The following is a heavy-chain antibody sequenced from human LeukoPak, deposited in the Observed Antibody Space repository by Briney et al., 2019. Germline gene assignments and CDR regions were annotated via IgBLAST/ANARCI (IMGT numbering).Heavy chain of an antibody. CDR2: IDTDGRTT. CDR1: GYTFSSYW. D-gene: IGHD3-10*01. V-gene: IGHV3-74*01. J-gene: IGHJ4*02. Sequence: GGSLRLSCAASGYTFSSYWMHWFRQAPGKGLVWVSRIDTDGRTTNYADSVRGRFTFYRDNVQNTLYLQMNSLTAEDTAVYYCARDVAGARSYWGQGALVSVSS. CDR3: ARDVAGARSY.